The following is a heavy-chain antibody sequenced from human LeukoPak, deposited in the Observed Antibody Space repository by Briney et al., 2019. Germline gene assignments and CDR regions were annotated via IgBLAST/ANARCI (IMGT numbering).Heavy chain of an antibody. CDR3: ARELGYGGLNPRNDAFDI. D-gene: IGHD4-23*01. Sequence: SVKVSCKASGGTFSSYAISWVRQAPGQGLEWMGRIIPILGIANYAQKFQGRVTITADKSTSTAYMELSSLRSEDTAVYYCARELGYGGLNPRNDAFDIWGQGTMVTVSS. CDR2: IIPILGIA. J-gene: IGHJ3*02. V-gene: IGHV1-69*04. CDR1: GGTFSSYA.